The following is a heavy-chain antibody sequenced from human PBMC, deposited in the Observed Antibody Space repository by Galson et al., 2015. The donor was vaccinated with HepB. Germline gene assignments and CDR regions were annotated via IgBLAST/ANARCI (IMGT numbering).Heavy chain of an antibody. CDR1: GFTFSSYI. V-gene: IGHV3-30*04. CDR3: ARDGPNGGYSYGQLRPDAFDI. D-gene: IGHD5-18*01. Sequence: SLRLSCAASGFTFSSYIMHWVRQAPGKGLGWVAVISDDGSNKDYADSVKGRFTISRDNSKNTLYLQMNSLGAEDTAVYYCARDGPNGGYSYGQLRPDAFDIWGQGTLVTVSS. J-gene: IGHJ3*02. CDR2: ISDDGSNK.